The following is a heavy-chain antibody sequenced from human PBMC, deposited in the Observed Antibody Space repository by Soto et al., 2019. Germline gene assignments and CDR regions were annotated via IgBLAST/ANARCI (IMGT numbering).Heavy chain of an antibody. D-gene: IGHD2-2*01. J-gene: IGHJ5*02. CDR1: GFTVSNTY. V-gene: IGHV3-53*01. Sequence: PGGSLRLSCAASGFTVSNTYMTWVRQPPGKGLECVSVIYTAGGTNYADSVKGRFIISRDNPKNTLYLQMNSLRAEDTAVYYCARALPVAKGGFDPWGQGTLVTVSS. CDR3: ARALPVAKGGFDP. CDR2: IYTAGGT.